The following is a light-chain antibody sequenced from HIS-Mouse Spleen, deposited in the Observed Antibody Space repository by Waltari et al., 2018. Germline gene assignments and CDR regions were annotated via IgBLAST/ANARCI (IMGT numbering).Light chain of an antibody. CDR3: MIWPSNAYV. CDR2: YYSDSDK. CDR1: SDINVGIYT. Sequence: QPVLTQPPSSSASPGESARLTCTLPSDINVGIYTIYWYQQKPGSPPRYLLYYYSDSDKGQGSGVPSRFSGSKDASANTGILLISGLQSEDEADYYCMIWPSNAYVFGTGTKVTVL. V-gene: IGLV5-37*01. J-gene: IGLJ1*01.